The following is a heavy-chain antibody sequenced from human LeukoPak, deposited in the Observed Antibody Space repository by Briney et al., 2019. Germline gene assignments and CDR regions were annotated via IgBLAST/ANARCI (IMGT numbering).Heavy chain of an antibody. CDR3: AGTYSGSYPYPFDY. CDR1: GGSISSYY. J-gene: IGHJ4*02. V-gene: IGHV4-4*07. D-gene: IGHD1-26*01. Sequence: PSETLSLTCTVPGGSISSYYWSWIRQPAGKGLEWIGRIYTSGSTNYNPSLKSRVTMSADTSKNQFSLKLSSVTAADTAVYYCAGTYSGSYPYPFDYWGQGTLVTVSS. CDR2: IYTSGST.